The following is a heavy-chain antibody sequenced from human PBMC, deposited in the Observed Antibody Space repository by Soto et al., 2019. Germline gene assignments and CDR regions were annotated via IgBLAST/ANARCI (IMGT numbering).Heavy chain of an antibody. V-gene: IGHV1-46*02. CDR1: GFTFNSDY. CDR2: IDPTGTST. J-gene: IGHJ6*02. D-gene: IGHD5-18*01. CDR3: ARDYSYGSYYYYYGMDV. Sequence: QVQLVQSGAEVKKPGASVKVSCKASGFTFNSDYIHWVRQAPGQGLEWMAIIDPTGTSTTYAQKFQGRVTLTRDTSASTVYMELNSLRYEDTAVYYCARDYSYGSYYYYYGMDVWGQGTTVTVSS.